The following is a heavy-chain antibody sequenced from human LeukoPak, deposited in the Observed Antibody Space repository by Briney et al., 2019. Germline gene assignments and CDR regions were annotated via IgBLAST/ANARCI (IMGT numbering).Heavy chain of an antibody. D-gene: IGHD6-6*01. Sequence: PGGSLRLSCAASGFTFSSYGMHWVRQAPGKGLEWAAFIRYDGSNKYYADSVKGRFTISRDNSKNTLYLQMNSLRAEDTAVYYCAKIPSGEYSSSSFFFDYWGQGTLVTVSS. V-gene: IGHV3-30*02. CDR1: GFTFSSYG. CDR2: IRYDGSNK. CDR3: AKIPSGEYSSSSFFFDY. J-gene: IGHJ4*02.